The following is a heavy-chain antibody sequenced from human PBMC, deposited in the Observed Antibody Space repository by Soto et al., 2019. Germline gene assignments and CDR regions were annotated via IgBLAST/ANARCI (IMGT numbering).Heavy chain of an antibody. V-gene: IGHV3-23*01. Sequence: GSLRLSCAASGFIFSSYAMSWVRQAPGKGLEWVSAISGSGGSTYYADFVKGRFTISKDNSKNPLYLQMNSLRAEDTAVYYCARTYGDYYYDSSGYYYDAFDIWGQGTMVTVSS. J-gene: IGHJ3*02. D-gene: IGHD3-22*01. CDR2: ISGSGGST. CDR3: ARTYGDYYYDSSGYYYDAFDI. CDR1: GFIFSSYA.